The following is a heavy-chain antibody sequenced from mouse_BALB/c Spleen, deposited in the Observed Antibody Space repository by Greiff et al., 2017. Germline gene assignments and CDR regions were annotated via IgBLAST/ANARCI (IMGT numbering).Heavy chain of an antibody. CDR2: IDPSDSYT. CDR1: GYTFTSYW. Sequence: QVQLQQPGAELVKPGASVKLSCKASGYTFTSYWMHWVKQRPGQGLEWIGEIDPSDSYTNYNQKFKGKATLTVDKSSSTAYMQLSSLTSEDSAVYYCARRGQLGAGYAMDYWGQGTSVTVSS. D-gene: IGHD3-1*01. J-gene: IGHJ4*01. CDR3: ARRGQLGAGYAMDY. V-gene: IGHV1-69*02.